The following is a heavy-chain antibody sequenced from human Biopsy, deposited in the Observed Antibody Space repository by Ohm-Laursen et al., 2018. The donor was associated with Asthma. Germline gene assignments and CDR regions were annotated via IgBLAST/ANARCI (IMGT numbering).Heavy chain of an antibody. CDR1: GHTFNSAG. D-gene: IGHD3-10*01. V-gene: IGHV1-18*01. CDR3: ARAVDYSHYYGIDV. Sequence: EASVKVSCKSSGHTFNSAGITWVRQAPGQGLEWMGWISVYSGNTKVAQKLQDRVTMITDTSTSTAYMELRSLRSDDTAVYFCARAVDYSHYYGIDVWGQGTTVTVS. J-gene: IGHJ6*02. CDR2: ISVYSGNT.